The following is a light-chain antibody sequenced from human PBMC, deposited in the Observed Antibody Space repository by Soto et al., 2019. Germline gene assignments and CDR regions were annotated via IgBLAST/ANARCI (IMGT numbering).Light chain of an antibody. CDR3: QQRSTWPLIT. V-gene: IGKV3-11*01. Sequence: EIVLTQSPATLSLSPGERPTLSCRASQTVGKYLAWYQQKPGQAPRLLIYNASNRATGIPARFSGSGSGTDFELTISSLEPEDFAVYYCQQRSTWPLITFGQGTRLEI. CDR2: NAS. CDR1: QTVGKY. J-gene: IGKJ5*01.